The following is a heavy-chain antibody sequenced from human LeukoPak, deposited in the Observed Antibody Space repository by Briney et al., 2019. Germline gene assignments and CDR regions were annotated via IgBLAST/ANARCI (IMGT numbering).Heavy chain of an antibody. CDR1: GYTFSNYG. Sequence: ASVKVSCKASGYTFSNYGISRVRQAPEQGLEWMGWISAYTGNTNYAQKFRGRVTMTTDTSTSTAYMELRSLRSDDTAVYYCARDHCGAHCSPALYYFDCWGQGTPVTVSS. CDR2: ISAYTGNT. D-gene: IGHD2-21*02. CDR3: ARDHCGAHCSPALYYFDC. V-gene: IGHV1-18*01. J-gene: IGHJ4*02.